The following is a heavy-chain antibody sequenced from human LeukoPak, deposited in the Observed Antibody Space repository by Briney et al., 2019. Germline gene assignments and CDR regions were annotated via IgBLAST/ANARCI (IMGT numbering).Heavy chain of an antibody. Sequence: SETLSLTCTVSGXSISSYYWSWIRQPPGKGQEWIANALYSGTTNHNPSLRGRVTISVDTSKNQFALKVTSVTAADTAVYYCARVPGNSYGYGYFDLWGRGAFVTVSS. D-gene: IGHD5-18*01. V-gene: IGHV4-59*01. CDR2: ALYSGTT. J-gene: IGHJ2*01. CDR3: ARVPGNSYGYGYFDL. CDR1: GXSISSYY.